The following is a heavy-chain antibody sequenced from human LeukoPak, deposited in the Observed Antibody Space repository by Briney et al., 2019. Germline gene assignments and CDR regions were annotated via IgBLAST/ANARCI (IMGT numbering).Heavy chain of an antibody. D-gene: IGHD6-13*01. CDR3: AREYSSSWYSYYYYYMDV. CDR2: IKQDGSEK. V-gene: IGHV3-7*01. J-gene: IGHJ6*03. Sequence: PGGSLRLSCAASGFTFSSYWMSWVRQAPGKGLEWVANIKQDGSEKYYVDSVKGRFTISRDNAKNSLYLQMNSLGAEDTAVYYCAREYSSSWYSYYYYYMDVWGKGTTVTVSS. CDR1: GFTFSSYW.